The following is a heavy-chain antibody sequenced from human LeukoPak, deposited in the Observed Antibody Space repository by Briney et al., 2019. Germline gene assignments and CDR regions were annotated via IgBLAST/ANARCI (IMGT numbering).Heavy chain of an antibody. D-gene: IGHD3-10*01. Sequence: ASVKVSCKASGYTFTSYGISWVRQAPGQGLEWMGWISAYNGNTNYAQKLQGIVTMTTDTSTSTAYMELRSLRSDDTAVYYWARDYYYYGSGSYYSGISDPWGQGTLVTVSS. CDR2: ISAYNGNT. CDR3: ARDYYYYGSGSYYSGISDP. CDR1: GYTFTSYG. V-gene: IGHV1-18*01. J-gene: IGHJ5*02.